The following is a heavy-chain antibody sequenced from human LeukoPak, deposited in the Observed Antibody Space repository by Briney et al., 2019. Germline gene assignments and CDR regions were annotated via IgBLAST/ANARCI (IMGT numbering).Heavy chain of an antibody. V-gene: IGHV4-39*01. J-gene: IGHJ4*02. D-gene: IGHD6-19*01. CDR3: ARQSIAVAGPYFDY. CDR2: IYYSGST. CDR1: GGSISSSSYY. Sequence: SETLSLTCTVSGGSISSSSYYWGWIRQPPGKGLEWIGSIYYSGSTYYNPSLKSRVTISVDTSKNQFSLKLSSVTAADTAVYYCARQSIAVAGPYFDYWGQGTLVTLSS.